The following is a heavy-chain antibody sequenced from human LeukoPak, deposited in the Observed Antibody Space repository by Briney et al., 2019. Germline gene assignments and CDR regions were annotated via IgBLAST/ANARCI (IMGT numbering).Heavy chain of an antibody. CDR3: TRNRGIATAGILQAPHDY. V-gene: IGHV3-49*04. D-gene: IGHD6-13*01. CDR2: IRSKPYGETT. CDR1: GFAFCDYA. J-gene: IGHJ4*02. Sequence: GGSLRLSCSASGFAFCDYAMSWVRQAPGGGLEWVGFIRSKPYGETTEYAASAKGRFTISRDDSKNIVYQQMNSLKVQDTGLYYCTRNRGIATAGILQAPHDYWGQGTHVTVSS.